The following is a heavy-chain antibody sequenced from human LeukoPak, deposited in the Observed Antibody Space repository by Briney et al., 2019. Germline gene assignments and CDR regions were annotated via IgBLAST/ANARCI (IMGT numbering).Heavy chain of an antibody. CDR1: GFTFSNYA. CDR2: IRYNVENT. J-gene: IGHJ4*02. CDR3: AKASTRVTGYYFDS. Sequence: GGSLRLSCAASGFTFSNYAMGWVRQAPGKGPEWVSSIRYNVENTHYADAVQGRFTISRDNSKNTLYLQMNSLRAEDTARYYCAKASTRVTGYYFDSWGQGTLVSVSS. V-gene: IGHV3-23*01. D-gene: IGHD3-9*01.